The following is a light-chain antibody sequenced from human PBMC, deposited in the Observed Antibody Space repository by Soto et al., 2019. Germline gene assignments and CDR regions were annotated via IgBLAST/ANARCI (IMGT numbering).Light chain of an antibody. CDR2: AAS. J-gene: IGKJ1*01. CDR1: QSISSY. CDR3: QQSYSTPRT. Sequence: DLQMTQSPSSLSASVGDRVTITCRASQSISSYLNWYQQKPGKAPKLLIYAASNLQSGVPSSFSGSGSGTDFTLTISSLQPEDFATYYCQQSYSTPRTFGQGTKVEIK. V-gene: IGKV1-39*01.